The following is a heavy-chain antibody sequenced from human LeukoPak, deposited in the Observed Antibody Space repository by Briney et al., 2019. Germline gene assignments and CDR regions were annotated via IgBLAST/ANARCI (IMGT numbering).Heavy chain of an antibody. Sequence: PSETLPLTCTVSGGSISSSTYYWGWIRQPPGKRLEWIGSIYYSGSTYYNPSLKSRVTISVDTSKNHFSLKLNSATAADTAVYYCAKQKSGSGSYFDHWGQGTLVTVSS. J-gene: IGHJ4*02. CDR3: AKQKSGSGSYFDH. CDR2: IYYSGST. CDR1: GGSISSSTYY. V-gene: IGHV4-39*01. D-gene: IGHD3-10*01.